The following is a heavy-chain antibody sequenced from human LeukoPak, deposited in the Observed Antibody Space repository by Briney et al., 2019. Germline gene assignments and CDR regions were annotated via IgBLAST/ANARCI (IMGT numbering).Heavy chain of an antibody. D-gene: IGHD6-19*01. Sequence: GGSLRLSCAASGFTFSSYAMSWVRQAPGKGLEWVSAISGSRSYTYYADSVKGRFTISRDNSKNTLYLQMNSLRAEDTAVYYCAKVSVAGYFDYWGQGTLVTVSS. CDR3: AKVSVAGYFDY. J-gene: IGHJ4*02. CDR1: GFTFSSYA. V-gene: IGHV3-23*01. CDR2: ISGSRSYT.